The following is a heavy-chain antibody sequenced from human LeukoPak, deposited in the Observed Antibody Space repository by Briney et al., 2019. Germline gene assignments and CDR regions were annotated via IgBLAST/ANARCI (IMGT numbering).Heavy chain of an antibody. CDR2: ISYEGSVK. Sequence: SCKGSGYNFDRYGVNWVRQAPGKGLEWVALISYEGSVKFYAPSVKGRFTFSRDNSKNMLYLEMDNLRGNDTAVYYCARGISSSWTTFDLWGQGTVVTVSS. V-gene: IGHV3-30-3*01. D-gene: IGHD2-15*01. CDR3: ARGISSSWTTFDL. CDR1: GYNFDRYG. J-gene: IGHJ4*02.